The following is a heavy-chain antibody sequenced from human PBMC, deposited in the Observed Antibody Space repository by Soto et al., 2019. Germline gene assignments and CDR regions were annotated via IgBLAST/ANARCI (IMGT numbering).Heavy chain of an antibody. V-gene: IGHV3-23*01. Sequence: GGSLRLSFSASCFTFSNYAMSWVRQAPGKGLEWVSAISDSGGDTFYADSVKGRFTISRDNSKNTLYLQVNSLRAEDTAVFYCAKVYWGVTGTTYDYFDYWAQGTLVTVSS. D-gene: IGHD1-7*01. CDR1: CFTFSNYA. CDR3: AKVYWGVTGTTYDYFDY. J-gene: IGHJ4*02. CDR2: ISDSGGDT.